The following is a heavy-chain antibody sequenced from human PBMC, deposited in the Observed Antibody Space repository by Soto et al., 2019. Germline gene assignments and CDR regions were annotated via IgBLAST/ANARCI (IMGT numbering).Heavy chain of an antibody. CDR3: ERGYCSGGSCNGGGYYYYGMDV. Sequence: PSDALSLTGAVFGGSFSGYYWSGIGQPPGKGLDWIGEIIHSVSTNYNPTHKGRVTIGVDTTKNHFYLNLSSVEDADTAVYYCERGYCSGGSCNGGGYYYYGMDVWGQGTTVTVSS. V-gene: IGHV4-34*01. CDR2: IIHSVST. J-gene: IGHJ6*02. D-gene: IGHD2-15*01. CDR1: GGSFSGYY.